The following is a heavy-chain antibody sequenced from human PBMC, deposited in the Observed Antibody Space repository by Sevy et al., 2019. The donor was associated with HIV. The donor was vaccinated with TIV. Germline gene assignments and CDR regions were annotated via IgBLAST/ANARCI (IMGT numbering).Heavy chain of an antibody. CDR3: TTSFGVIAGDDFDY. Sequence: GGSLRLSCAASGFTLSTTWMTWFRQAPGKGLEWVANINQDGGAKYYVDSVKGRFTISRDNTKNSLYLQMRSLRVEDTAVYYCTTSFGVIAGDDFDYWGQGTLVTVSS. CDR1: GFTLSTTW. J-gene: IGHJ4*01. D-gene: IGHD3-3*01. CDR2: INQDGGAK. V-gene: IGHV3-7*01.